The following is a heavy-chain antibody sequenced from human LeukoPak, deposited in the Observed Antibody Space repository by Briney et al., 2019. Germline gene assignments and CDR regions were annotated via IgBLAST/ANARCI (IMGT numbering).Heavy chain of an antibody. V-gene: IGHV1-2*04. CDR3: ARDSATVTTPYFDY. CDR1: GFTFTGYY. J-gene: IGHJ4*02. Sequence: GASVKVSCKASGFTFTGYYMSWVRQAPGQGLEWMGWINLNNGGTNYAQKFQGWVTMTRDTSISTAYMELSRLRYDDTAVYYCARDSATVTTPYFDYWGQGSLVTVSS. D-gene: IGHD4-17*01. CDR2: INLNNGGT.